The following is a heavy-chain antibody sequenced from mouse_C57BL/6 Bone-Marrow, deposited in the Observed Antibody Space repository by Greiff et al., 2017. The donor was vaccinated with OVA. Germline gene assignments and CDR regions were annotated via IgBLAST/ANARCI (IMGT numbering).Heavy chain of an antibody. Sequence: DVKLVESGGGLVQPGESLKLSCESNEYEFPSHDMSWVRKTPEKRLELVAAINSDGGSTYYPDTMERRFIISRDNTKKALYLQMSSLRSEDTALYYCARLGNYYAMDYWGQGTSVTVSS. J-gene: IGHJ4*01. CDR3: ARLGNYYAMDY. CDR2: INSDGGST. CDR1: EYEFPSHD. V-gene: IGHV5-2*01. D-gene: IGHD2-1*01.